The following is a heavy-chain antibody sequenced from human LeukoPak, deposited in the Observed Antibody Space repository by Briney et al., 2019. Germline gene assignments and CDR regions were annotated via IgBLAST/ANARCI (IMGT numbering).Heavy chain of an antibody. CDR1: GFTFSSYA. D-gene: IGHD2-15*01. J-gene: IGHJ4*02. V-gene: IGHV3-23*01. Sequence: PGGSLRLSCAASGFTFSSYAMSWVRQAPGKGLEWVSAISGSGGSTYYADSVKGRFTISRDNSKNTLYLQMNSLRAEDTAVYYCARDFGYCSGGTCYTVLDYWGQGTLVTVSS. CDR2: ISGSGGST. CDR3: ARDFGYCSGGTCYTVLDY.